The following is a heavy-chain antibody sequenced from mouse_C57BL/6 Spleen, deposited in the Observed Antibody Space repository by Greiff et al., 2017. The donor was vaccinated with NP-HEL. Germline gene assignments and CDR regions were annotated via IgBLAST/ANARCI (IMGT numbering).Heavy chain of an antibody. D-gene: IGHD1-1*01. Sequence: QVQLQQSGAELVRPGASVTLSCKASGYTFTDYEMHWVKQTPVHGLEWIGAIDPETGGTAYNQKFKGKAILTADKSSSTAYMELRSLTSEDSAVYYCTRSKPRGSSHFDYWGQGTTLTVSS. V-gene: IGHV1-15*01. J-gene: IGHJ2*01. CDR2: IDPETGGT. CDR1: GYTFTDYE. CDR3: TRSKPRGSSHFDY.